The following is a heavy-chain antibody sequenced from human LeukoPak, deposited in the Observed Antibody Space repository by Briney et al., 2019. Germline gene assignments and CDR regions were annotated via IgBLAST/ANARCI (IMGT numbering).Heavy chain of an antibody. J-gene: IGHJ6*02. CDR2: INPSGGST. CDR3: ARVSGYCSGGSCYGLPSHGMDV. V-gene: IGHV1-46*01. Sequence: WASVKVSCKASGYTFTSYYMQWVRQAPGQGLEWMGIINPSGGSTSYVQKFQGRVTMTRDTSTSTVYMELSSLRSEDTAVYYCARVSGYCSGGSCYGLPSHGMDVWGQGTTVTVSS. D-gene: IGHD2-15*01. CDR1: GYTFTSYY.